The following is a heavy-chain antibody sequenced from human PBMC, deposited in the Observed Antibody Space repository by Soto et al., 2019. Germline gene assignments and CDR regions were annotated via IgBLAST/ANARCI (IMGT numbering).Heavy chain of an antibody. CDR1: GDSVSSNSAA. D-gene: IGHD6-19*01. Sequence: HSQTLSLTCAISGDSVSSNSAAWNWIRQSPSRGLEWLGRTYYRSKWYNDYAVSVKSRITINPDTSKNQFSLQLNSVTPEDTAVYYCARVGSGWYKVGYYYGMDVWGQGTTVTVSS. CDR2: TYYRSKWYN. V-gene: IGHV6-1*01. J-gene: IGHJ6*02. CDR3: ARVGSGWYKVGYYYGMDV.